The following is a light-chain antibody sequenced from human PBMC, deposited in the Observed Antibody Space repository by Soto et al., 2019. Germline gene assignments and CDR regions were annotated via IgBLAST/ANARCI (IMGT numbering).Light chain of an antibody. V-gene: IGKV2-28*01. J-gene: IGKJ4*01. CDR3: MQALQTPVT. Sequence: EIVLTQSSLSLPVTPGEPASISCRSSQSLLHSDGYNYLDWDLQKPGQSPQLLIYSGSHRASGVPDRFSGSGSGTDFTLKISRVEAEDVGIYYCMQALQTPVTFGGGTKVEI. CDR1: QSLLHSDGYNY. CDR2: SGS.